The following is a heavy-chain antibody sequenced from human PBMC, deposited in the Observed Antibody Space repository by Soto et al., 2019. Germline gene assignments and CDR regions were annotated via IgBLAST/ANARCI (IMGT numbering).Heavy chain of an antibody. J-gene: IGHJ4*02. D-gene: IGHD6-13*01. CDR3: ARGGDSSSSYYLDY. V-gene: IGHV4-34*01. CDR2: INHSGST. Sequence: QVQLPQWGAGLLKPSETLSLSCGVYGGSFSGNYWSWIRQPPGKGLEWIGEINHSGSTNYNPSLKSRVTISVDTSKNQFSLKLSSVTAADTSVYYCARGGDSSSSYYLDYWGRGTLVTVSS. CDR1: GGSFSGNY.